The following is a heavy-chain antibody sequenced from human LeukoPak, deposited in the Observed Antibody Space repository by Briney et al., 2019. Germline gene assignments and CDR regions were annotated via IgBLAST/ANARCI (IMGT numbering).Heavy chain of an antibody. Sequence: PGRSLRLSCAASGFTFSSYVMHWVRQAPGKGLEWVAVISYDGSNKYYADPVKGRFTISRDNSKNTLYLQMNSLRAEDTAVYYCAKDRRYSGYDSGGDYWGQGTLVTVSS. J-gene: IGHJ4*02. CDR3: AKDRRYSGYDSGGDY. CDR2: ISYDGSNK. D-gene: IGHD5-12*01. CDR1: GFTFSSYV. V-gene: IGHV3-30*18.